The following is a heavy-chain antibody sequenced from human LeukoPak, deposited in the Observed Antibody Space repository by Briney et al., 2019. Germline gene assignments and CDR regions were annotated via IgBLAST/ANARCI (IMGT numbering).Heavy chain of an antibody. D-gene: IGHD5-24*01. Sequence: SETLSLTCTVSGASIRSSTYYWGWIRQPPGKGLEWIGHVNYNGNTYYNPSLKSRVTISVDTSKNQFSLKLTSVTAADTAVYYCARRGGDDYNRRFDPWGQGTLVTVSS. CDR2: VNYNGNT. CDR1: GASIRSSTYY. V-gene: IGHV4-39*01. CDR3: ARRGGDDYNRRFDP. J-gene: IGHJ5*02.